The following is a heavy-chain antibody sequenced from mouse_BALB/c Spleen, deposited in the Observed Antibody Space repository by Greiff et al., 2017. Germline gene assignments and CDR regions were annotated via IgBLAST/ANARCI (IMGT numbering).Heavy chain of an antibody. D-gene: IGHD4-1*01. CDR2: IYPGNSDT. CDR1: GYTFTSYW. Sequence: EVQLQQSGTVLARPGASVKMSCKASGYTFTSYWMHWVKQRPGQGLEWIGAIYPGNSDTSYNQKFKGKAKLTAVTSTSTAYMELSSLTNEDSAVYYCTSLTGTGGFAYWGQGTLVTVSA. CDR3: TSLTGTGGFAY. V-gene: IGHV1-5*01. J-gene: IGHJ3*01.